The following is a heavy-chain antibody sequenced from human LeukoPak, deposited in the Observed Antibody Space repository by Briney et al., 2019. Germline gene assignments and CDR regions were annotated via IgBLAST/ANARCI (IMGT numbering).Heavy chain of an antibody. CDR1: GFTFSSYG. V-gene: IGHV3-30*03. Sequence: GGSLRLSCAASGFTFSSYGMHWVRQAPGKGLEWVAVISYDGSNKYYADSVKGRFTISRDNSKNTLNLQMNNLRAEDTAVYYCARVRATMIDHFDIWGQGTMVIVSS. J-gene: IGHJ3*02. CDR2: ISYDGSNK. CDR3: ARVRATMIDHFDI. D-gene: IGHD3-22*01.